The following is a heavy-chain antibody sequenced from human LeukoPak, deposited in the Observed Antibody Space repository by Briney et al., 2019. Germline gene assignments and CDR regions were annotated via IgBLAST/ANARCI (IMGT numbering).Heavy chain of an antibody. V-gene: IGHV3-49*03. D-gene: IGHD2-21*02. Sequence: GGSLRLSCTASGFTFGDYAMSWFRQAPGKGLEWVGFIRSKAYGGTTEYAASVKGRFTISRDDSKSIAYLQMNSLKTEDTAVYXXXXXXCGGDCYRAFDIWGQGTMVTVSS. CDR2: IRSKAYGGTT. J-gene: IGHJ3*02. CDR1: GFTFGDYA. CDR3: XXXXCGGDCYRAFDI.